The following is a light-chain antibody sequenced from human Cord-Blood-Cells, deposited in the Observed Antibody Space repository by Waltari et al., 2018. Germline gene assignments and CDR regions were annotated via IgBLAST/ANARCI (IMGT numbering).Light chain of an antibody. CDR3: CSYAGSYTWV. Sequence: QSALTQPRSVSGSPGQSVTISCTGTSSDVGGYHYVSWYQQHPGKAPKLMIYDVSKRPSGVPDRFSGSKSGNTASLPISGLQAEDEADYYCCSYAGSYTWVFGGGTKLTVL. V-gene: IGLV2-11*01. J-gene: IGLJ3*02. CDR1: SSDVGGYHY. CDR2: DVS.